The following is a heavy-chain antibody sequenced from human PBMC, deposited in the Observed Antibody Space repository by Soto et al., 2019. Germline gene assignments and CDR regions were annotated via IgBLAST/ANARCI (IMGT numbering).Heavy chain of an antibody. J-gene: IGHJ5*02. D-gene: IGHD2-15*01. CDR2: INYSGRT. CDR1: GYSSSTHY. Sequence: PSETLSLTCSVSGYSSSTHYWGWSRQPPGKGLEWIGYINYSGRTNHNPSLKSRVTISVDTSKNQFSLKLSSVTAADTAVYYCARSFCSDSVSCPWFGPWGEGTLVTVS. CDR3: ARSFCSDSVSCPWFGP. V-gene: IGHV4-59*11.